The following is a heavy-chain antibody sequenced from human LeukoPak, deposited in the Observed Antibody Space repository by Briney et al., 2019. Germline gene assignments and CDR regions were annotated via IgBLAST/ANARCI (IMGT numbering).Heavy chain of an antibody. V-gene: IGHV3-30*01. D-gene: IGHD3-22*01. Sequence: GGSLRLSCAASGFTFSSYAMHWVRQAPGKGLEWVAVISYDGSNKYYADSVKGRFTISRDNPKNTLYLQMNSLRAEDTAVYYCARDSGDYYDSSGPGGYWGQGTLVTVSS. CDR3: ARDSGDYYDSSGPGGY. CDR2: ISYDGSNK. CDR1: GFTFSSYA. J-gene: IGHJ4*02.